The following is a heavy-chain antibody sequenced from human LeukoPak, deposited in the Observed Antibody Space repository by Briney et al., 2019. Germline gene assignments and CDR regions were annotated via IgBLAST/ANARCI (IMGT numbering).Heavy chain of an antibody. J-gene: IGHJ5*02. CDR1: GGSVSSGSYY. CDR2: IYYSGST. Sequence: PSETLSLTCTVPGGSVSSGSYYWSWIRQPPGKGLEWIGYIYYSGSTNYNPSLKSRVTISVDTSKNQFSLKLSSVTAADTAVYYCARGIVGATRANNWFDPWGQGTLVTVSS. V-gene: IGHV4-61*01. CDR3: ARGIVGATRANNWFDP. D-gene: IGHD1-26*01.